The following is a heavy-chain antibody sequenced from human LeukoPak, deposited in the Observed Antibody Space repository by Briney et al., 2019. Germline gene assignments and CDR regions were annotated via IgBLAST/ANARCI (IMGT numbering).Heavy chain of an antibody. J-gene: IGHJ5*02. CDR1: GGSFSGYY. V-gene: IGHV4-34*01. D-gene: IGHD4-17*01. Sequence: SETLSLTCAVYGGSFSGYYWSWIRQPPGKGLVWIGEINHSGSTNYNPSLKSRVTISVDTSKNQFSLKLSSVTAADTAVYYCARGSLTTSTTVTPQGGKTWFDPWGQGTLVTVSS. CDR2: INHSGST. CDR3: ARGSLTTSTTVTPQGGKTWFDP.